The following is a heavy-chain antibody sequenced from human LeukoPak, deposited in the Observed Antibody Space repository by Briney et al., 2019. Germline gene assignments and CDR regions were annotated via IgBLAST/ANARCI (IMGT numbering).Heavy chain of an antibody. CDR3: ATSRRGSSSWYDGPAPQQPRPFDY. CDR2: FDPEDGET. Sequence: ASVKVSCKVSGYTLTELSMHWVRQAPGKGLEWMGGFDPEDGETIYAQKFQGRVTMTEDTSTDTAYMELSSLRSEDTAVYYCATSRRGSSSWYDGPAPQQPRPFDYWGQGTLVTVSS. J-gene: IGHJ4*02. V-gene: IGHV1-24*01. D-gene: IGHD6-13*01. CDR1: GYTLTELS.